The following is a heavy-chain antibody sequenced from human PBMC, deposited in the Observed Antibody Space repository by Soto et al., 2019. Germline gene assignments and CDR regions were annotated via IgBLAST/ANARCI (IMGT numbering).Heavy chain of an antibody. V-gene: IGHV4-31*03. CDR1: GGSIRRGGYY. J-gene: IGHJ4*02. CDR2: IYYSGST. D-gene: IGHD6-19*01. Sequence: AYETLSLGCTFSGGSIRRGGYYWNWTRQPPGKGLEWIGYIYYSGSTYYNPSLKSRVTIPVDTSKNQFSLKLSSVTAADTAVYYCARVGWLDYWGQGTLVTV. CDR3: ARVGWLDY.